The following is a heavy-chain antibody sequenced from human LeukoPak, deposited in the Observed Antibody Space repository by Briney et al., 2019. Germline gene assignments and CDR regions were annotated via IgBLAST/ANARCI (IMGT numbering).Heavy chain of an antibody. D-gene: IGHD3-10*01. CDR2: INPSGGST. CDR1: GYTFTSYG. V-gene: IGHV1-46*01. CDR3: ARTGSCYSVDY. J-gene: IGHJ4*02. Sequence: ASVKVSCKASGYTFTSYGISWVRQAPGQGLEWMGIINPSGGSTGYAQKFQGRVTMTRDTSTSTVYMELSSLRSEDTAVYYCARTGSCYSVDYWGQGTLVTVSS.